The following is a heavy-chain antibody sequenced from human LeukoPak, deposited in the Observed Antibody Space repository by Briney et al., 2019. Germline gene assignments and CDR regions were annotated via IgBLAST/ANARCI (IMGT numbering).Heavy chain of an antibody. CDR2: VNPSGGNT. Sequence: ASVKVSCKASGYTLSSYYIHWVRQAPGQGLEWMGMVNPSGGNTPYAQKFEGRVTMTGDMSTSTVYMELSSLTSDDTAVYHCGRDFGAGATVLDYWGQGTLVTVSS. CDR1: GYTLSSYY. D-gene: IGHD1-26*01. CDR3: GRDFGAGATVLDY. V-gene: IGHV1-46*01. J-gene: IGHJ4*02.